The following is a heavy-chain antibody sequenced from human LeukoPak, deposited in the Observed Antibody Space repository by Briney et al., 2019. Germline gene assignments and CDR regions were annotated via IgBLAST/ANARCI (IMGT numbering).Heavy chain of an antibody. CDR2: IRYDGSNK. J-gene: IGHJ4*02. D-gene: IGHD3-22*01. Sequence: GGSLRLSCAASGFTFTNYWMSWVRQAPGKGLEWVAFIRYDGSNKYYADSVKGRFTISRDNSKNTLYLQMNSLRTEDRAVYYCVRGSEDYDCSGYYYDLGDYWGQGTLVTVSS. CDR3: VRGSEDYDCSGYYYDLGDY. V-gene: IGHV3-30*02. CDR1: GFTFTNYW.